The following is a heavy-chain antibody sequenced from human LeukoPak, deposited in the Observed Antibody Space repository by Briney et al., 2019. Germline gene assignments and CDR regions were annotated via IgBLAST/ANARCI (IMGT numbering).Heavy chain of an antibody. CDR2: INHSGST. CDR3: VGGRDIVVVPAAPNNWFDP. V-gene: IGHV4-34*01. D-gene: IGHD2-2*01. J-gene: IGHJ5*02. Sequence: KPSETLSLTCAVYGGSFSGFYWSWIRQPPGKGLEWIGEINHSGSTNYNPSLKSRVTISVDTSKNQFSLKLSSVTAADTAVYYCVGGRDIVVVPAAPNNWFDPWGQGTLVTVSS. CDR1: GGSFSGFY.